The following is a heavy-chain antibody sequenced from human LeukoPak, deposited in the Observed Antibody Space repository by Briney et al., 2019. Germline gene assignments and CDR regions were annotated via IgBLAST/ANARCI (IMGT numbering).Heavy chain of an antibody. J-gene: IGHJ4*02. V-gene: IGHV3-53*01. CDR2: IYSGGST. D-gene: IGHD3-22*01. CDR1: GFSVSSNF. Sequence: GGSLRLSCAASGFSVSSNFMSWVRQAPGKGLEWVSIIYSGGSTHYADPVKGRFTISRDNSKNTLYLQMSSLRAEDTAVYYCARDIAYNYDSSGYSYVYWGQGTLVTVSS. CDR3: ARDIAYNYDSSGYSYVY.